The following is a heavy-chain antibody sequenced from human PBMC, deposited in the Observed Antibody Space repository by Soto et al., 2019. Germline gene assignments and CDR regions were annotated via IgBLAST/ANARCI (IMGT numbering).Heavy chain of an antibody. D-gene: IGHD1-26*01. CDR1: GFTFSNAW. V-gene: IGHV3-15*01. Sequence: GGSLRLSCAASGFTFSNAWMSWVRQAPGKGLEWVGRIKSKTDGGITDYAAPVKGRFTISRDDSKNTLYLQMNSLTTEDTAVYHCPAFLRGGSYGAFDYWGQVILVIVS. CDR2: IKSKTDGGIT. CDR3: PAFLRGGSYGAFDY. J-gene: IGHJ4*02.